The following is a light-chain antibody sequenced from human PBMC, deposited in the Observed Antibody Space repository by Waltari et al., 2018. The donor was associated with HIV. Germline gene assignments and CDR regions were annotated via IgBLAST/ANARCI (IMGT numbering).Light chain of an antibody. V-gene: IGLV4-69*01. Sequence: QLVLTQSPSASASLGASVKLTCTLSSGHSNYAHAWHRHRPEKGPRYLMKINDDGSHAKGDGIPDRFSGSSSGAERYLTISSLQSEDEADYYCQTWASGVVVFGGGTKLTVL. J-gene: IGLJ2*01. CDR3: QTWASGVVV. CDR1: SGHSNYA. CDR2: INDDGSH.